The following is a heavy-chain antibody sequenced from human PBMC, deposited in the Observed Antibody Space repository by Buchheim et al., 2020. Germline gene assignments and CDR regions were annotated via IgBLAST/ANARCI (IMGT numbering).Heavy chain of an antibody. CDR1: GFTFSYYW. V-gene: IGHV3-7*04. J-gene: IGHJ4*02. Sequence: EVYLVESGGGLVQPGGSLRLSCAASGFTFSYYWLSWVRQAPGKGLEWVANINQRGSEKYYVDSVKGRFTISRDSAKSSLYLQMNSLRAEDTAVYYCTTDLDRTRNIWGQGTL. D-gene: IGHD1-14*01. CDR2: INQRGSEK. CDR3: TTDLDRTRNI.